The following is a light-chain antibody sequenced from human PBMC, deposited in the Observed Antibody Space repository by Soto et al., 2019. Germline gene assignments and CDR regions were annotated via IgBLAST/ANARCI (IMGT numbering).Light chain of an antibody. J-gene: IGKJ5*01. Sequence: EIVMTQSPATLSVSPGERATLSCRASQSVSSYLAWYQQKPGQAPRLLIYGASSRATGIPDRFSGSGSGTDFTLTISSLQPEDFATYYCQQSYSTLSITFGQGTRLEIK. CDR3: QQSYSTLSIT. CDR1: QSVSSY. CDR2: GAS. V-gene: IGKV3D-15*01.